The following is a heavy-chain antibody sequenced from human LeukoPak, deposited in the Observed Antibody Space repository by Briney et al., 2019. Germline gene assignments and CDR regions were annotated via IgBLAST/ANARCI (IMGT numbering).Heavy chain of an antibody. Sequence: GRSLRLFCGASVFTYRHCGMHGVPQAPAKGLEWGGVIRIDATNKYYADSVRGRFTISRDNFKSTVSLQLKSLRAEDTAVYYCAKVGQGRVDSSNSLEHWGQGSMVTVSS. J-gene: IGHJ4*02. CDR1: VFTYRHCG. V-gene: IGHV3-33*06. CDR2: IRIDATNK. CDR3: AKVGQGRVDSSNSLEH. D-gene: IGHD4-11*01.